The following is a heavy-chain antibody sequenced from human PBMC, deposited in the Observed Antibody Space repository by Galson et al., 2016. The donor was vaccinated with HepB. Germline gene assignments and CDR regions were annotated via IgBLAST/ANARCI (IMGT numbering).Heavy chain of an antibody. V-gene: IGHV4-4*07. CDR1: GGSISTYY. Sequence: ETLSLTCTVSGGSISTYYWSWIRQPAGKGLEWIGRIYSSGTTNYNPSLKSRVTMSVEMSKNQFSLKLSAVTAADTAIYYCARTRKYYDFWSSDWENDAFDIWGQGTMVTGSS. CDR3: ARTRKYYDFWSSDWENDAFDI. J-gene: IGHJ3*02. CDR2: IYSSGTT. D-gene: IGHD3-3*01.